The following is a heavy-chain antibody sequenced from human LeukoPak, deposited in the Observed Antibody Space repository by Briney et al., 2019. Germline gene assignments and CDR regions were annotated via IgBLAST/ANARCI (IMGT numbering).Heavy chain of an antibody. D-gene: IGHD1-26*01. V-gene: IGHV3-48*03. CDR3: ARRRGSYYEDYYYYYMYV. Sequence: GGSLRLSCAASGFTFSSYEMNWVRQAPGKGLEWVSYISSSGSTIYYADSVKGRFTISRDNAKNSLYLQMNSLRAEDTAGYYCARRRGSYYEDYYYYYMYVWGKGTTVTVSS. J-gene: IGHJ6*03. CDR2: ISSSGSTI. CDR1: GFTFSSYE.